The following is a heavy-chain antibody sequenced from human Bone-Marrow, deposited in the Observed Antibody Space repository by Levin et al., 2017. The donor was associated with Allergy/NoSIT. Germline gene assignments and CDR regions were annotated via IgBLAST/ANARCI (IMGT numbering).Heavy chain of an antibody. D-gene: IGHD3-16*02. CDR2: IWYDGSNK. CDR3: ARDIGDYIWGSYRFGAFDI. J-gene: IGHJ3*02. Sequence: GGSLRLSCAASGFTFSSYGMHWVRQAPGKGLEWVAVIWYDGSNKYYADSVKGRFTISRDNSKNTLYLQMNSLRAEDTAVYYCARDIGDYIWGSYRFGAFDIWGQGTMVTVSS. CDR1: GFTFSSYG. V-gene: IGHV3-33*01.